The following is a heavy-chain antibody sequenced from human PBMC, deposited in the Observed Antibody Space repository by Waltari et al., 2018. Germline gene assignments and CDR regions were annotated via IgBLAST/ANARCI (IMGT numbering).Heavy chain of an antibody. CDR1: GYHVTSYG. J-gene: IGHJ4*02. CDR2: ISAYNGNT. CDR3: ARDGPGRSHVY. V-gene: IGHV1-18*01. D-gene: IGHD3-3*01. Sequence: QVQLVQSAATVKKHGASVKVSCKASGYHVTSYGVSWVRQAPGQGLEWMGWISAYNGNTNYAQKLQGRITMTTDTSTTTAYMELRSLRSDDTAVYYCARDGPGRSHVYWGQGTLVIVSS.